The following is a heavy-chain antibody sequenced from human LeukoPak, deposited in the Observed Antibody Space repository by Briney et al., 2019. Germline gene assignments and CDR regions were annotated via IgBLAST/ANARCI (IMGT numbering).Heavy chain of an antibody. CDR2: IHHNGDIT. D-gene: IGHD1-26*01. Sequence: GGSLRLSCSASGFTLFWHVMHWVRQAPGKPLEYVSSIHHNGDITSYADSVRGRFTVSRDNSKNTLFLDLTSLRTDDTAVYYCARDMSGTCSFDYWGQGTLVTVSS. CDR3: ARDMSGTCSFDY. CDR1: GFTLFWHV. J-gene: IGHJ4*02. V-gene: IGHV3-64D*06.